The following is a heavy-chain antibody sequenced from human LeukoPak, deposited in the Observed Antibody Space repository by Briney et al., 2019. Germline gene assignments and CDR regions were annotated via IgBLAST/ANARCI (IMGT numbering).Heavy chain of an antibody. Sequence: GGSLRLSCAASGFTFSSYGMHWVRQAPGKGLEWVAVISYDGSNKYYADSVKGRFTISRDNSKNTLYLQMNSLRAVDTAVYYCARDIPDDFWYFDYWGQGTLVTVSS. J-gene: IGHJ4*02. CDR1: GFTFSSYG. CDR3: ARDIPDDFWYFDY. CDR2: ISYDGSNK. D-gene: IGHD3-3*01. V-gene: IGHV3-30*03.